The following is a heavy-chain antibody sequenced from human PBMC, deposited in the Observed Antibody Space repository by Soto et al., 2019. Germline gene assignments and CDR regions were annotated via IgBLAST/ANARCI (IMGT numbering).Heavy chain of an antibody. J-gene: IGHJ6*02. V-gene: IGHV1-18*01. CDR1: GYTFTSYG. CDR2: ISAYNGNT. Sequence: AAVKVSCKGSGYTFTSYGISWVRQAPGKGQEGMGWISAYNGNTNYAQKLQGRVTMTTDTSTSTAYMELRSLRSDDTAVYYCASDHYYDSSCYPDYYYYGMDVWGQGTTVTVSS. D-gene: IGHD3-22*01. CDR3: ASDHYYDSSCYPDYYYYGMDV.